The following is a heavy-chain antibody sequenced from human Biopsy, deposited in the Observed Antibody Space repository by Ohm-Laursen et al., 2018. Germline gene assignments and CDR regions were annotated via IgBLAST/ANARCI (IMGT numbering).Heavy chain of an antibody. CDR1: VGSFSGYY. CDR3: ARGSNWNDWSFDY. Sequence: TLSLAWAVYVGSFSGYYWTWIRQPPGKGLEWIGEINHSGSTNYNSSLKSRVTISVDTSKNQFSLKLNSVTAADTAVYYCARGSNWNDWSFDYWGQGTVVTVPS. CDR2: INHSGST. D-gene: IGHD1-20*01. V-gene: IGHV4-34*01. J-gene: IGHJ4*02.